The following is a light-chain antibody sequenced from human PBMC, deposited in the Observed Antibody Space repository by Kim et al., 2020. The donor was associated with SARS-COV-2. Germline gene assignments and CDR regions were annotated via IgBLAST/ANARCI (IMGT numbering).Light chain of an antibody. V-gene: IGLV1-40*01. CDR1: SSNIGAGYD. Sequence: VTISCTGSSSNIGAGYDVHWYQQLPGTAPKLLIYGNSNRPSGVPDRFSGSKSGTSASLAITGLQAEDEADYYCQSYDSSLSGTVVFGGGTQLTVL. CDR3: QSYDSSLSGTVV. CDR2: GNS. J-gene: IGLJ2*01.